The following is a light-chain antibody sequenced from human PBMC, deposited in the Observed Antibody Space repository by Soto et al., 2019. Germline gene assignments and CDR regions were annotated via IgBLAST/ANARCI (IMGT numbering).Light chain of an antibody. CDR1: SSDVV. Sequence: QSGLTQPRSVSGSPGQSVTISCTGTSSDVVSWYQQHPGKAPKLIIYYDSQRPSGVPDRFSGSKSGNTASLTISGLQAEDEADYYCCSSAGGFTWVFGGGTKLTVL. CDR2: YDS. J-gene: IGLJ3*02. CDR3: CSSAGGFTWV. V-gene: IGLV2-11*01.